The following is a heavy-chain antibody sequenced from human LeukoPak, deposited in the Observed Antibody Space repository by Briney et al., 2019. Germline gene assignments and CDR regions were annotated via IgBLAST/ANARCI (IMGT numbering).Heavy chain of an antibody. J-gene: IGHJ6*02. V-gene: IGHV1-58*02. CDR2: IVVCSGNT. CDR1: GFTFTSSA. D-gene: IGHD2-2*01. Sequence: TSVKVSCKASGFTFTSSAMQWVRQARGQRLEWIGWIVVCSGNTNYAQKFHERVTITRDMSTSTAYMELSSLRSEDTAVYYCTAGYCSSNNCYVPYYYYGMDVWGQGTTVTVSS. CDR3: TAGYCSSNNCYVPYYYYGMDV.